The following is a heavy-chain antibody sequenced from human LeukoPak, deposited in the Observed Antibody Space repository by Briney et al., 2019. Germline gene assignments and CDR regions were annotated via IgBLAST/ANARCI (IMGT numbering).Heavy chain of an antibody. V-gene: IGHV3-20*04. D-gene: IGHD6-19*01. Sequence: PGGSLRLSCAASGFTFSSYSMNWVRQAPGKGLEWVSGITWNGGSIGYADSVKGRFTISRDNAKNSLYLQMNSLRAEDTALYYCARGAVAGYYYYYYMDVWGKGTTVTISS. CDR3: ARGAVAGYYYYYYMDV. J-gene: IGHJ6*03. CDR2: ITWNGGSI. CDR1: GFTFSSYS.